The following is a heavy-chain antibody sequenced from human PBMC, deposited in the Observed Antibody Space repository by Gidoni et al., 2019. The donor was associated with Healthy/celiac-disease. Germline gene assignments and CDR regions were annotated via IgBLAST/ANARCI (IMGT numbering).Heavy chain of an antibody. CDR2: ISSSRSYI. Sequence: EVQLVESGGGLVKPGGSLRLSCAASGFTFSSYSMNWVRQAPGKGLEWVSSISSSRSYIYYADSVKGRFTISRDNAKNSLYLQMNSLRAEDTAVYYCARAPYSGSPYYFDYWGQGTLVTVSS. CDR1: GFTFSSYS. CDR3: ARAPYSGSPYYFDY. V-gene: IGHV3-21*01. J-gene: IGHJ4*02. D-gene: IGHD1-26*01.